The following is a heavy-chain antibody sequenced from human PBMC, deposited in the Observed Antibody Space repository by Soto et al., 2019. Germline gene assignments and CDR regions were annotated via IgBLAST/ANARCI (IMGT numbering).Heavy chain of an antibody. Sequence: SGGSLRLSCLASGFTFSDYAMTWVCHVPGRGLEWVASLDGAGGSTYYADSVRGRFTISRDNSQNTLFLQMKRLTVDDTAIYYCAAPRDEYGSGVSWFTYGMDIWGQGTTVTVSS. CDR1: GFTFSDYA. D-gene: IGHD3-10*01. CDR3: AAPRDEYGSGVSWFTYGMDI. V-gene: IGHV3-23*01. CDR2: LDGAGGST. J-gene: IGHJ6*02.